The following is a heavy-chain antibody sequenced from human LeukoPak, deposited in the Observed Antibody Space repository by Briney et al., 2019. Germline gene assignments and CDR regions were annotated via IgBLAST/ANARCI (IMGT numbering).Heavy chain of an antibody. CDR2: MNPRTGFA. J-gene: IGHJ6*04. CDR3: ARGGIRDSNNVNYLYMDV. Sequence: ASVKVSCKPSRYTFDIYNVYWVRQATGKGLEWMGWMNPRTGFAGYAQKFQDRVNMTRNTFITTAYMELTSLRSEDTAVYFCARGGIRDSNNVNYLYMDVWGKGTTVIVSS. CDR1: RYTFDIYN. D-gene: IGHD4-11*01. V-gene: IGHV1-8*01.